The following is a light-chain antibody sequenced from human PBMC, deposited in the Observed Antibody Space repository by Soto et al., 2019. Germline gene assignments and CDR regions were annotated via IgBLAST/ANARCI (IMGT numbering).Light chain of an antibody. Sequence: DVQMTQSPSSLSASVGDRFTITCRASQSISSYLNWYQQKPGKAPKLLIYAASSLQSGVPSRFSGSGSGTDFTLTISSLQPEDFATYYCQQSYSTQFAFGPGTKVDIK. CDR1: QSISSY. V-gene: IGKV1-39*01. J-gene: IGKJ3*01. CDR3: QQSYSTQFA. CDR2: AAS.